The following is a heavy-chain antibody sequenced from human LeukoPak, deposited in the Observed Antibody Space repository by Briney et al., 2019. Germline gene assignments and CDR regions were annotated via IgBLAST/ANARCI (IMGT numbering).Heavy chain of an antibody. V-gene: IGHV1-2*02. D-gene: IGHD2-15*01. CDR3: ARAVGSTNSLYDY. CDR1: GYTLTGYY. CDR2: INPHSGGT. J-gene: IGHJ4*02. Sequence: ASVKVSCKASGYTLTGYYMHWVRQAPGQGLEWMGWINPHSGGTNYAQKFQGRVTMTRDTFISTAYMELSRLTSDDTAVYYCARAVGSTNSLYDYWGQGTLVTVSS.